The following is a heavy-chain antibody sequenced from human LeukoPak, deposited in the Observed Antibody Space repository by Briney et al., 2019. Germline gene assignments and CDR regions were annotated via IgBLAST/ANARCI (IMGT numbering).Heavy chain of an antibody. CDR3: ASHGSSGHDPLT. CDR2: IYYTGST. Sequence: SETLSLTCTVSGDSIRSYYWNWIRRPPGTGLEWIGYIYYTGSTSYNPSLKSRVTISLDTSKSQFSLRLTSVTAADTAVYYCASHGSSGHDPLTWGQGTLVTVSS. V-gene: IGHV4-59*08. CDR1: GDSIRSYY. D-gene: IGHD5-12*01. J-gene: IGHJ4*01.